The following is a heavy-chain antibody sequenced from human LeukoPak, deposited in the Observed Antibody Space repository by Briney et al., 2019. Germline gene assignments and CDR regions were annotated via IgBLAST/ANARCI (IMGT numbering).Heavy chain of an antibody. D-gene: IGHD3-22*01. J-gene: IGHJ4*02. V-gene: IGHV1-69*13. CDR2: IIPIFGTA. Sequence: SVKVSCKASGYTFTNFGISWVRQAPGQGLEWMGGIIPIFGTANYAQKFQGRVTITADESTSTAYMELSSLRSEDTAVYYCARIDYYDSSGYYYFDYWGQGTLVTVSS. CDR1: GYTFTNFG. CDR3: ARIDYYDSSGYYYFDY.